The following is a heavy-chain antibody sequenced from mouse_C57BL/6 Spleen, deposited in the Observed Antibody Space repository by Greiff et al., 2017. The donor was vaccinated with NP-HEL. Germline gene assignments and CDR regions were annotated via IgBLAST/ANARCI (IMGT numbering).Heavy chain of an antibody. D-gene: IGHD4-1*02. Sequence: EVQLVESEGGLVQPGSSMKLSCTASGFTFSDYYMAWVRQVPEKGLEWVANINYDGSSTYYLDSLKSRFIISRDNAKNILYLQMSSLKSEDTATYYCARASTGTRYFDYWGQGTTLTVSS. CDR2: INYDGSST. CDR3: ARASTGTRYFDY. V-gene: IGHV5-16*01. J-gene: IGHJ2*01. CDR1: GFTFSDYY.